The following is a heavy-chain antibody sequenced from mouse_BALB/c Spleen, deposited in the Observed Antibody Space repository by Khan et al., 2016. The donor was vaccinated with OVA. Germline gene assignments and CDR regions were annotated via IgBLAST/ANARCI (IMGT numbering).Heavy chain of an antibody. Sequence: EVQLQESGAELVKPGASVKLSCTASGFNIKDTYIHWVKQRPEQGLEWIGRIDPANGNTKYDPKFLGKATITADTSSNTAYLQLSSLTSEDSAVEYWARRRGNYEAYDMDYWGQGTSVTGSS. J-gene: IGHJ4*01. CDR1: GFNIKDTY. V-gene: IGHV14-3*02. CDR2: IDPANGNT. CDR3: ARRRGNYEAYDMDY. D-gene: IGHD2-1*01.